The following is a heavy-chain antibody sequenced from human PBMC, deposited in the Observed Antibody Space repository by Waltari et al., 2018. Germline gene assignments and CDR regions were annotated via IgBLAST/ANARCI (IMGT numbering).Heavy chain of an antibody. D-gene: IGHD3-10*01. V-gene: IGHV4-4*07. J-gene: IGHJ5*02. CDR3: ARDYGQDWFDP. CDR2: IHISGRI. CDR1: VVSLSYFY. Sequence: QVQLQESGPGLVRPSETLSLTCTVSVVSLSYFYWTWIRQPAGKGLEWIGRIHISGRIDYHPSLRSRVSMSVDTSKNQFSLKLSSIIAADTAVYYCARDYGQDWFDPWGQGTLVTVSS.